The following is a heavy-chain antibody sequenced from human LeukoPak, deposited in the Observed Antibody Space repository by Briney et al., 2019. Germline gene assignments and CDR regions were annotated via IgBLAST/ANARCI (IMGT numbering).Heavy chain of an antibody. CDR2: ISWNSGSI. CDR1: GFTVSSNY. D-gene: IGHD1-1*01. V-gene: IGHV3-9*01. J-gene: IGHJ3*02. CDR3: AKDISGDHNGPPHDAFDI. Sequence: PGGSLRLSCAASGFTVSSNYMSWVRQAPGKGLEWVSGISWNSGSIGYADSVKGRFTISRDNAKNSPYLQMNSLRAEDTALYYCAKDISGDHNGPPHDAFDIWGQGTMVTVSS.